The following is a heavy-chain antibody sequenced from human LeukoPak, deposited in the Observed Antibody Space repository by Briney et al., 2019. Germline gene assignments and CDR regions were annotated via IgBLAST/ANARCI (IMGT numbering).Heavy chain of an antibody. Sequence: GGSLRLSCAASGFTFSNHWMNWVRQAPGKGLEWVANIKQDGSEKYYVDSVKGRFTISRDNAKNSLYLQMNSLRVEDTAVYYCARVFSAVTGSPFDYWGQGTLVTVSS. J-gene: IGHJ4*02. CDR3: ARVFSAVTGSPFDY. D-gene: IGHD3-9*01. CDR2: IKQDGSEK. V-gene: IGHV3-7*03. CDR1: GFTFSNHW.